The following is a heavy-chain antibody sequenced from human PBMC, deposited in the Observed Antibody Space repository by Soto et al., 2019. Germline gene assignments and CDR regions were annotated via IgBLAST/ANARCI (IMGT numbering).Heavy chain of an antibody. Sequence: PSETLSLTCAVYGGSFSGYYWTWIRQPPGTGLEWIGEINHSGSTNYNPSLKSRVTISVDTSKNQFSLKLTSVTAADTAVYYCARVNVTLDLWGLGTLVTVSS. CDR1: GGSFSGYY. D-gene: IGHD2-21*02. CDR2: INHSGST. CDR3: ARVNVTLDL. J-gene: IGHJ4*02. V-gene: IGHV4-34*01.